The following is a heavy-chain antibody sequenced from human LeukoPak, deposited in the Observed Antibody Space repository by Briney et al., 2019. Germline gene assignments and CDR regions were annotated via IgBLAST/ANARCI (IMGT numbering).Heavy chain of an antibody. CDR1: RFTFSSYG. Sequence: GGSLRLSCAASRFTFSSYGMHWVRQAPGKGLEWVAVIWYDGSNKYYADSVKGRFTISRDNSKNTLYLQMNSLRAEDTAVYYCARNYVTTVVTPPWFDPWGQGTLVTVSS. CDR2: IWYDGSNK. CDR3: ARNYVTTVVTPPWFDP. J-gene: IGHJ5*02. V-gene: IGHV3-33*01. D-gene: IGHD4-23*01.